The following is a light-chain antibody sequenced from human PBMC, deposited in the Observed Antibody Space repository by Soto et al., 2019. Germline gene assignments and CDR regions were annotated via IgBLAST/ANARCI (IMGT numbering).Light chain of an antibody. CDR3: QQYNNWPT. Sequence: EIVMTQSPATMYVSPEESATLACPASQSFSSNLAWYEQKPCQAPRLHIYGASIRATVIPARFSGSGSGTEFTRTISSLQSEDFAVYYCQQYNNWPTFGQGTKVEIK. CDR1: QSFSSN. V-gene: IGKV3-15*01. J-gene: IGKJ1*01. CDR2: GAS.